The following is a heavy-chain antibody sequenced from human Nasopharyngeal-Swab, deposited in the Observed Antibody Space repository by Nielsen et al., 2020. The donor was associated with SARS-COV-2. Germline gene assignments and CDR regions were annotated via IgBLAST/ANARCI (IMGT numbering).Heavy chain of an antibody. J-gene: IGHJ4*02. V-gene: IGHV3-11*04. CDR1: GFTFSDFY. CDR2: ISSGGSTT. Sequence: GESLKISCEASGFTFSDFYMSWIRQAPGKGLEWVSYISSGGSTTYYADSVKGRFTISRDNAKSSLYLQMNSLRDEDTAVYYCAGGNSADHWGQGTLVTVSS. D-gene: IGHD4-23*01. CDR3: AGGNSADH.